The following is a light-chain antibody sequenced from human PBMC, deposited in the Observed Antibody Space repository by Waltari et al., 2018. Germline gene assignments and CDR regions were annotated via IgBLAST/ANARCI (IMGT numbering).Light chain of an antibody. CDR2: GAS. Sequence: EIVMTQSPATLSVSPGERATLSCRASQSVSRNLAWYQQKPGQAPRLLIYGASPWATGIPARFSGSGSGTEFTLTISSLQSEDFAVYYCQQYNNWPPPFGQGTKLEIK. J-gene: IGKJ2*01. CDR3: QQYNNWPPP. V-gene: IGKV3-15*01. CDR1: QSVSRN.